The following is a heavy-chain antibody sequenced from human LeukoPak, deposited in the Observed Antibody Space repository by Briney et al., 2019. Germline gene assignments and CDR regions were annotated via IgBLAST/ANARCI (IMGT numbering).Heavy chain of an antibody. J-gene: IGHJ4*02. D-gene: IGHD3-16*02. V-gene: IGHV3-7*02. Sequence: GGSLRLSCAASGFTVSSYWMGWVRQAPGKGLEWVADINQDGSQKYYMDSVKGRFTISRGNAKNSLFLQMNSLRAEDTAVYYCVPSSIARLGELSSFDYWGQGTLVTVSS. CDR3: VPSSIARLGELSSFDY. CDR1: GFTVSSYW. CDR2: INQDGSQK.